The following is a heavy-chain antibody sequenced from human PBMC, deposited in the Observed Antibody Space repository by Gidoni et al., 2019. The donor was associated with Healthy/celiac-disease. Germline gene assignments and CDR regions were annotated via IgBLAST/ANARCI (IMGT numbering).Heavy chain of an antibody. CDR2: ISSSSSYI. J-gene: IGHJ6*02. D-gene: IGHD6-6*01. V-gene: IGHV3-21*06. CDR3: ARNKLLAARRHHYYYYGMDV. CDR1: GFTFSSYS. Sequence: EVQLVESGGGLVKPGGSLRLSCAASGFTFSSYSMNWVRQAPGKGLEGVSSISSSSSYIYYADSVKGRFTISRDNAKNSLYLQMNSLRAEDTAVYYCARNKLLAARRHHYYYYGMDVWGQGTTVTVSS.